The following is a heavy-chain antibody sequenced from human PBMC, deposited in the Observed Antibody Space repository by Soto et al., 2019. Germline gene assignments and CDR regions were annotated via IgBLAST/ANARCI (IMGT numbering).Heavy chain of an antibody. CDR3: ARGGSPPYDYIWGSYPMYYFDD. V-gene: IGHV4-31*03. CDR1: GGSISSGGYY. D-gene: IGHD3-16*02. CDR2: IYYSGST. J-gene: IGHJ4*02. Sequence: PSETLSLTRTFSGGSISSGGYYWSWIRPHPGKGPGWIGYIYYSGSTYYNPSLKSRVTISVDTSKNQFSLKLSSVTAADTAVYYCARGGSPPYDYIWGSYPMYYFDDWGQGTLVTVSS.